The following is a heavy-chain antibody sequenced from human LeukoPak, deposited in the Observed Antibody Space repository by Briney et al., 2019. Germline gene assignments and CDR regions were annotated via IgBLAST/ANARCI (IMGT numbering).Heavy chain of an antibody. V-gene: IGHV5-10-1*01. CDR1: GYSFTSYW. D-gene: IGHD6-13*01. CDR2: IDPSDSYT. CDR3: ARQGYSSSSTLDY. Sequence: GESLKISCQGSGYSFTSYWISWVRQMPGKGLEWMGRIDPSDSYTNYSPSFQGHVTISADKSISTAYLQWSSLKASDTAMYYCARQGYSSSSTLDYWGQGTLVTVSS. J-gene: IGHJ4*02.